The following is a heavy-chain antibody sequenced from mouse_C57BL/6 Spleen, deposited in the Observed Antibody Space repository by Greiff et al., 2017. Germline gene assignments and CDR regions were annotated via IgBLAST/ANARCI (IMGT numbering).Heavy chain of an antibody. CDR2: IDPSDSYT. D-gene: IGHD1-1*02. V-gene: IGHV1-69*01. Sequence: VQLQQSGAELVMPGASVKLSCKASGYTFTSYWMHWVKQRPGQGLEWIGEIDPSDSYTNYNQKFKGKSTLTVDKSSSTAYMQLSSLTSEDSAVYYCARYYGGVFDYWGQGTTLTVSS. CDR3: ARYYGGVFDY. J-gene: IGHJ2*01. CDR1: GYTFTSYW.